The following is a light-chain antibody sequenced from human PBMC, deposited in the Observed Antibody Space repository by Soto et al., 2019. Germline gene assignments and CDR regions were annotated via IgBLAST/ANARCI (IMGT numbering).Light chain of an antibody. CDR2: DVS. CDR1: SSDVGGYNY. CDR3: CSSAGTYTSV. J-gene: IGLJ3*02. V-gene: IGLV2-11*01. Sequence: QSALTQPRSVSGSPGQSVTISCTGTSSDVGGYNYVSWYQQNPGKAPKLMIYDVSKRPSGVPDRFSGSKSGNTASLTISGLQAEDEADYYCCSSAGTYTSVFGGGTKVTVL.